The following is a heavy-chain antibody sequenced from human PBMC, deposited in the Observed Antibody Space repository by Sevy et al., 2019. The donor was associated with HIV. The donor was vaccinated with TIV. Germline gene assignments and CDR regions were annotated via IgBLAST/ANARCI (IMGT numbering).Heavy chain of an antibody. J-gene: IGHJ6*02. Sequence: SETLSLTCAVSTYSISSGYYWGWIRQPPGKGLEWIGNGYHGGSTYYNPSLQSRVTISLDTSKNHFSLRLRSVTAADTAVYYCARASGGDRLDYYGMDVWGQGTTVTVSS. CDR1: TYSISSGYY. CDR2: GYHGGST. V-gene: IGHV4-38-2*01. D-gene: IGHD2-21*02. CDR3: ARASGGDRLDYYGMDV.